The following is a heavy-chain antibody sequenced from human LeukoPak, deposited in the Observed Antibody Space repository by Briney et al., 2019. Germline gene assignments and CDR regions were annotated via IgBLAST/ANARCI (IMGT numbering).Heavy chain of an antibody. V-gene: IGHV4-59*08. CDR1: GGSISSYY. D-gene: IGHD5-24*01. CDR2: IYYSGST. Sequence: SETLSLTCTVSGGSISSYYWSWIRQPPGKGLEWIGYIYYSGSTNNNPSLKSRVTISVDTSKNQFSLKLSSVTAADTAVYYCARRRDGYNGEFGYWGQGTLVAVSS. CDR3: ARRRDGYNGEFGY. J-gene: IGHJ4*02.